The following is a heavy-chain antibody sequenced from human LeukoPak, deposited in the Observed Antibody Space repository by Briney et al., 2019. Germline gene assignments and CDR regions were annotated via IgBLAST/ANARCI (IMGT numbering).Heavy chain of an antibody. V-gene: IGHV1-46*01. D-gene: IGHD6-19*01. CDR1: GYTFTSYY. Sequence: ASVKVSCKASGYTFTSYYMHWVRQAPGQGLEWMGIINPSGGSTSYAQKFQGRVTMTRDTSTSTVYMELSSLRSEDTAVYYCARSSGAVDHYYHYYGMDVWGQGTTVTVSS. CDR3: ARSSGAVDHYYHYYGMDV. CDR2: INPSGGST. J-gene: IGHJ6*02.